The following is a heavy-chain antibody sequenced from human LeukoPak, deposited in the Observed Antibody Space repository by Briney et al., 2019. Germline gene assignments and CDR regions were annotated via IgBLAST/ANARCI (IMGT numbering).Heavy chain of an antibody. J-gene: IGHJ1*01. CDR2: ISGDNGNT. D-gene: IGHD3-22*01. Sequence: ASVKVSCKASGYTFTSYGISWVRQAAGQGLEWMGWISGDNGNTNYAQNLQGRVTMTTDTTTSTAYMELRSLRSDDTAVYYCARDLPYDSSGRGYFNHWGQGTLVTVSS. CDR3: ARDLPYDSSGRGYFNH. CDR1: GYTFTSYG. V-gene: IGHV1-18*01.